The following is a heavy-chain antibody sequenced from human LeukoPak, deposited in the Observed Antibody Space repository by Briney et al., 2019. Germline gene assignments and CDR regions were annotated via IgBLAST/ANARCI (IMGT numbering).Heavy chain of an antibody. CDR3: ARVLKYGMTGYYFDL. D-gene: IGHD3-9*01. J-gene: IGHJ2*01. V-gene: IGHV4-59*01. CDR1: GGSISRYY. Sequence: SETLSLTCTVSGGSISRYYWSWIRQPPGKGLEWIGYFYYSENTNYNPSLKSRVTISVDTSKNQFSLKLSSVTAADTAVYYCARVLKYGMTGYYFDLWGRGTLLTVSS. CDR2: FYYSENT.